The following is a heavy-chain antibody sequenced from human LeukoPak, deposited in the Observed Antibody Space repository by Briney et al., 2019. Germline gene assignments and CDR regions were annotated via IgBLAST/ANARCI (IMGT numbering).Heavy chain of an antibody. J-gene: IGHJ4*02. V-gene: IGHV3-9*01. CDR2: ISWDSGKV. D-gene: IGHD4-17*01. CDR3: AKAPTTVNIPYFFDD. Sequence: TGGSLRLSCAASGFTFDAYAMPWVRQAPGKGLEWVSGISWDSGKVGYAASVKGRFTISRDNAKTSLYLQMDSLRPDDTALYYCAKAPTTVNIPYFFDDWGQGTLVTVSS. CDR1: GFTFDAYA.